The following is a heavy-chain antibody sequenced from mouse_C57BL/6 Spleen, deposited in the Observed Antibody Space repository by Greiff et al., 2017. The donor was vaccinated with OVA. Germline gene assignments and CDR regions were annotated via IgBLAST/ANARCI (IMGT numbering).Heavy chain of an antibody. V-gene: IGHV5-17*01. Sequence: EVKLVESGGGLVKPGGSLKLSCAASGFTFSDYGMHWVRQAPEKGLEWVAYISSGSSTIYYADTVKGRFTISRDNAKNTLFLQMTSLRSEDTAMYYCARKNWDRYYFDYWGQGTTLTVSS. D-gene: IGHD4-1*01. CDR3: ARKNWDRYYFDY. CDR1: GFTFSDYG. CDR2: ISSGSSTI. J-gene: IGHJ2*01.